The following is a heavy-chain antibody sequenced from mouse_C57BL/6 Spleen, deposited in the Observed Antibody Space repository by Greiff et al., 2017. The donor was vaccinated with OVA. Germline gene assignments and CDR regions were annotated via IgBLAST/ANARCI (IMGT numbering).Heavy chain of an antibody. CDR2: ISDGGSYT. D-gene: IGHD2-4*01. CDR3: AREGYDYDDGNAMDY. J-gene: IGHJ4*01. V-gene: IGHV5-4*01. Sequence: EVQGVESGGGLVKPGGSLKLSCAASGFTFSSYAMSWVRQTPEKRLEWVATISDGGSYTYYPDNVKGRFTISRDNAKNNLYLQMSHLKSEDTAMYYCAREGYDYDDGNAMDYWGQGTSVTVSS. CDR1: GFTFSSYA.